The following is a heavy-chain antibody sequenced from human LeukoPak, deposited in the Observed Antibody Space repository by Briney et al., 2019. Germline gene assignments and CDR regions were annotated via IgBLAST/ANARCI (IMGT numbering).Heavy chain of an antibody. J-gene: IGHJ3*02. CDR3: ARAPNIIAAAGPHDAFDI. Sequence: ASVKVSCKASGYTFTGYYMHWVRQAPGQGLEWMGWMNPNSGNTGYAQKFQGRVTMTRNTSISTAYMELSSLRSEDTAVYYCARAPNIIAAAGPHDAFDIWGQGTMVTVSS. D-gene: IGHD6-13*01. CDR1: GYTFTGYY. CDR2: MNPNSGNT. V-gene: IGHV1-8*02.